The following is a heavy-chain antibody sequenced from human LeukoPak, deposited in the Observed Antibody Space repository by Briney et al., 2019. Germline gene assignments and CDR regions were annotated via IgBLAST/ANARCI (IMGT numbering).Heavy chain of an antibody. CDR2: ISGSGGST. Sequence: QPGASLRLSCAASGFTFSSYAMSWVRQAPGKGLEWVSAISGSGGSTYYADSVKGRFTISRDNSKNTLYLQMNSLRAEDTAVYYCAKGWNLVPDSWFDPWGQGTLVTVSS. V-gene: IGHV3-23*01. CDR3: AKGWNLVPDSWFDP. J-gene: IGHJ5*02. CDR1: GFTFSSYA. D-gene: IGHD1-1*01.